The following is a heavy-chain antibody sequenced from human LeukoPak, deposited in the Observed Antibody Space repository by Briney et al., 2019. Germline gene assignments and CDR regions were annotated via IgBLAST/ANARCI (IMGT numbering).Heavy chain of an antibody. CDR1: GGSISSSSYY. V-gene: IGHV4-39*02. J-gene: IGHJ4*02. Sequence: PSETLSLTCTVSGGSISSSSYYWGWIRQPPGKGLEWIGSIYYSGSTYYNPSLKSRVTISVDTSKNQFSLKLSSVTAADTAVYYCARDWSSGWYMDYWGQGTLVTVSS. CDR2: IYYSGST. CDR3: ARDWSSGWYMDY. D-gene: IGHD6-19*01.